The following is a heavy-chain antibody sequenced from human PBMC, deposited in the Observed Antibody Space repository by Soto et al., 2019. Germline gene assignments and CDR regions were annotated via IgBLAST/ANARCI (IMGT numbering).Heavy chain of an antibody. J-gene: IGHJ6*02. CDR2: IIPIFGTA. CDR3: ARTIAAAAMGYYYYGMDV. CDR1: GGTFSSYA. Sequence: RASVKVSCKASGGTFSSYAISWVRQAPGQGLEWMGGIIPIFGTANYAQKFQGRVTITADESTSTAYMELSSLRSEDTAVYYCARTIAAAAMGYYYYGMDVWGQGTTVTVSS. V-gene: IGHV1-69*13. D-gene: IGHD6-13*01.